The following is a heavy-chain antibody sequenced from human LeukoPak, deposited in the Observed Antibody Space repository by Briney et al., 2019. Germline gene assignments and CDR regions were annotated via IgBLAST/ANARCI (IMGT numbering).Heavy chain of an antibody. V-gene: IGHV4-30-2*01. CDR1: GGSISSGGYS. D-gene: IGHD3-22*01. J-gene: IGHJ4*02. CDR2: IYHSGST. Sequence: PSQTLSLTCAVSGGSISSGGYSWSWIRQPPGKGLEWIGYIYHSGSTYYNPSLKSRVTISVDTSKNQFSLKLSSVTAADTAVYYCARTGAISDYYDSSGYIAAFDYWGQGTLVTVSS. CDR3: ARTGAISDYYDSSGYIAAFDY.